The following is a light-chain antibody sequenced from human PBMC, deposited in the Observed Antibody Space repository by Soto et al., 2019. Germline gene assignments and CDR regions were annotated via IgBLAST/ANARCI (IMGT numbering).Light chain of an antibody. CDR2: GAS. CDR3: QQSNNWPPWT. J-gene: IGKJ1*01. V-gene: IGKV3-15*01. CDR1: QSVSSN. Sequence: EIVMTQSPATLSVTPEERATLSCRASQSVSSNLAWYQQKPGQAPRLLIYGASTRATGIPARLSGSGSGTEFTLTISSLQSEDFAVYYCQQSNNWPPWTFGQGTKVEIK.